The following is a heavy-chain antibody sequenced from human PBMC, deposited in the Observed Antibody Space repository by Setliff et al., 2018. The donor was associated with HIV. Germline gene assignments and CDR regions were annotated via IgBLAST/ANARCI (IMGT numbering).Heavy chain of an antibody. D-gene: IGHD3-16*01. CDR1: GFTFSSYT. CDR2: INHDGDYR. CDR3: AKDLGLREGSSPFDN. J-gene: IGHJ4*02. Sequence: GGSLRLSCAASGFTFSSYTIHWVRQAPGKGLEYVSAINHDGDYRYYAESVKGRFTMSRDNSKSTVYLQMGSLRAEDMAVYYCAKDLGLREGSSPFDNWGQGTLVTVSS. V-gene: IGHV3-64*02.